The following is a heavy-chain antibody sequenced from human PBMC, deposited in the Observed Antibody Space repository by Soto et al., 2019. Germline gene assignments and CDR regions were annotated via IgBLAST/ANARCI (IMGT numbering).Heavy chain of an antibody. D-gene: IGHD3-22*01. Sequence: QVQLQQWGAGLLKPSETLSLRCVVNSGSFSGYYWTWIRQTPGKGLEWIGEISHSGSTNYNPSLMSRVTMSADMSKKQFSLRLSSVTAADTALYFCARGYESSRRYLPLLDYWGQGTLVTVSS. CDR1: SGSFSGYY. V-gene: IGHV4-34*01. CDR2: ISHSGST. J-gene: IGHJ4*02. CDR3: ARGYESSRRYLPLLDY.